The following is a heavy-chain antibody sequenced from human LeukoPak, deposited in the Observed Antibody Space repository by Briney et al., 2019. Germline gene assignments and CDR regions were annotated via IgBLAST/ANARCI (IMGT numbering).Heavy chain of an antibody. Sequence: GGSLRLSCAASGFTFSSYAMHWVRQAPGKGLEWVAVISYDGSNKYYADSVKGRFTISRDNSKNTLYLQMNSLRAEDTAVYYCARGVAVADTSCDYWGQGALVTVSS. CDR3: ARGVAVADTSCDY. CDR1: GFTFSSYA. J-gene: IGHJ4*02. CDR2: ISYDGSNK. D-gene: IGHD6-19*01. V-gene: IGHV3-30*04.